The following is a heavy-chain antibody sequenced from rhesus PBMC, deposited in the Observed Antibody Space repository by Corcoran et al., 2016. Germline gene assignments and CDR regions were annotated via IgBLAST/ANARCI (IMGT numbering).Heavy chain of an antibody. CDR3: ARELVVTTSVFVDY. D-gene: IGHD2-39*02. CDR2: INGNTDTT. V-gene: IGHV4-65*01. Sequence: QVQLQESGPGLVKPSETLSLTCAVFGDSISGDKGWSWIRQPPGKGLGWIGYINGNTDTTYYTPSLKSRVTLSTDTSKSQFSLKLSSVTAADTAVYYCARELVVTTSVFVDYWGQGVLVTVSS. J-gene: IGHJ4*01. CDR1: GDSISGDKG.